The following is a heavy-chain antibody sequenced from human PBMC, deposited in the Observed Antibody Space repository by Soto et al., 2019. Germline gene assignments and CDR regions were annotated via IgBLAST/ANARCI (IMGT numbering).Heavy chain of an antibody. Sequence: HVQLQESGPGLVKPSQTLSLTCTVSGGSISSGGYYWSWIRQHPGKGLEWIGYIYYSGSTYYNPSLKRRVTISVDTSKNQFSLKLSSVTAADTAVYYCASLTEVDIAAAGRLYNWFDPWGQGTLVTVSS. J-gene: IGHJ5*02. CDR1: GGSISSGGYY. V-gene: IGHV4-31*03. CDR2: IYYSGST. CDR3: ASLTEVDIAAAGRLYNWFDP. D-gene: IGHD6-13*01.